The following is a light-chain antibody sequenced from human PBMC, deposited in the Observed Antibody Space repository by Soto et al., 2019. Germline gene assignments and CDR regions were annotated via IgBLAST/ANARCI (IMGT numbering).Light chain of an antibody. J-gene: IGKJ2*01. CDR1: QSIFNNY. CDR3: QQYGGSSFT. Sequence: EIVLTQSPGTLSLSPRERATLSCRASQSIFNNYLAWYQQKPGQAPRLLVYGASFRATGIPDRFSGSGSGTDFTLIISRLEPEDFAVYYCQQYGGSSFTFGQGTRLEIK. V-gene: IGKV3-20*01. CDR2: GAS.